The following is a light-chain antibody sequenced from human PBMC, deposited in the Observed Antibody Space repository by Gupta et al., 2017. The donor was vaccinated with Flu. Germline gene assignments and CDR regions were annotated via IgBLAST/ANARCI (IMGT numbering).Light chain of an antibody. J-gene: IGKJ4*01. CDR1: HSVLYSSNNKNY. CDR3: QQYYSILT. V-gene: IGKV4-1*01. CDR2: WAS. Sequence: DIVKTQSPDSLAVSLGERANINRKSSHSVLYSSNNKNYLAWYPQTPGQPPKLLIYWASTRESGVPDRCSGSGSGTDFTLTISSLQAEDVAVYYCQQYYSILTVGGGTKVEIK.